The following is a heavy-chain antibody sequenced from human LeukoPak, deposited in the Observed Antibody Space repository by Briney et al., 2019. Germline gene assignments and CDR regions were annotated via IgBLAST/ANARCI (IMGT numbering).Heavy chain of an antibody. Sequence: GGSLRLSCAASGFTFSTYAMSWVRQAPGKGLECVSAISGSGRSTYYADSVKGRFTISRDNSKSTLYVQMNSLRAEDTAVYYCARERYCSGTSCFELGYWGQGTLVTVSS. CDR2: ISGSGRST. CDR3: ARERYCSGTSCFELGY. D-gene: IGHD2-2*01. V-gene: IGHV3-23*01. CDR1: GFTFSTYA. J-gene: IGHJ4*02.